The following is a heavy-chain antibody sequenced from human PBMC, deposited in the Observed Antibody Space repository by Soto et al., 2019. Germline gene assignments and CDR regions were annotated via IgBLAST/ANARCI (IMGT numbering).Heavy chain of an antibody. J-gene: IGHJ5*02. CDR3: TRDPVGGNWFDP. D-gene: IGHD1-26*01. Sequence: QVQLVQSGVEVKKPGASVKVSCKASGYTFTSYGISWVRQAPGQGLEGMGWTNPYNGNTNYAQKLQGRVTMTTDKSTRTAYMELRSLRSDDTAVYYCTRDPVGGNWFDPWGQGTLVTVSS. CDR1: GYTFTSYG. V-gene: IGHV1-18*01. CDR2: TNPYNGNT.